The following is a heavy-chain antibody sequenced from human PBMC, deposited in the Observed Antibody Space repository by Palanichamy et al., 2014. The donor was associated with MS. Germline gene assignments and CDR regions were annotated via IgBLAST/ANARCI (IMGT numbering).Heavy chain of an antibody. CDR1: GFSLSTSGVG. D-gene: IGHD3-22*01. Sequence: QITLKESGPTLVKPTQTLTLTCTFSGFSLSTSGVGVGRIRQPPGKALEWLALIYWDGDKRYSPSLKTRLTITKDTSKNQVVLTMTNMDPVDTATYYCAHSYYDSSGYYRYFDYWGQGTLVTVSS. CDR2: IYWDGDK. J-gene: IGHJ4*02. CDR3: AHSYYDSSGYYRYFDY. V-gene: IGHV2-5*02.